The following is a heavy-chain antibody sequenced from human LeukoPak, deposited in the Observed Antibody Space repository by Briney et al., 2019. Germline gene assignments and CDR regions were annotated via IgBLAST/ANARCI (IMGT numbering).Heavy chain of an antibody. J-gene: IGHJ3*02. D-gene: IGHD1-26*01. V-gene: IGHV1-24*01. CDR3: ATVDGSYYFRRDAFDI. CDR2: FDPEDGET. CDR1: GYTLTELS. Sequence: ASVKVSCKVSGYTLTELSMHWVRQAPGKGLEWMGGFDPEDGETIYAQKFQGRVTMTEDTSTDTAYMELSSLRSEDTAVYYCATVDGSYYFRRDAFDIWRQGTMVTVSS.